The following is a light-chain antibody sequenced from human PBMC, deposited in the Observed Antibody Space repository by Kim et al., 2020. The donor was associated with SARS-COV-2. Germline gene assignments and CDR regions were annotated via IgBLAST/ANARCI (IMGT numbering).Light chain of an antibody. Sequence: SASVGDRVTITCRASQDISNYLVWFQQKPGEAPKSLIYGASSLQSGVPSKFSGSGSGTDFTLTISNLQPGDSATYYCQRFRSYPLTFGGGTKLEI. CDR1: QDISNY. V-gene: IGKV1-16*02. CDR2: GAS. J-gene: IGKJ4*01. CDR3: QRFRSYPLT.